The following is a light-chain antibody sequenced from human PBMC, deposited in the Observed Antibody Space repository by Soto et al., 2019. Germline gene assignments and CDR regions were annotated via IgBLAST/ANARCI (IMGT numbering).Light chain of an antibody. J-gene: IGKJ5*01. Sequence: DIVMTQSPATLSVSPGERSTISCRASQSVSSKLAWYQQKPGQAQRLLIYGASTRANGVPARFSGSGSGTEFTLTISSLQSEDFAVYYCQQYNNWPPITFGQGTRLEIK. CDR2: GAS. CDR1: QSVSSK. CDR3: QQYNNWPPIT. V-gene: IGKV3-15*01.